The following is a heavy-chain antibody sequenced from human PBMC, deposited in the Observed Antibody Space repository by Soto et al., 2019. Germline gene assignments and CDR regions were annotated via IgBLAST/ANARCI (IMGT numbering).Heavy chain of an antibody. CDR2: IIPIFGTA. D-gene: IGHD3-3*01. Sequence: QVQLVQSGAEVKKPGSSAKVSCKASGGTFSSYAISWVRQAPGQGLEWMGGIIPIFGTANYAQKFQGRVTITADESTSTAYMELSSLRSEDTAVYYCARRQYDFWSGYYDHYYYGMDVWGQGTTVTVSS. CDR3: ARRQYDFWSGYYDHYYYGMDV. J-gene: IGHJ6*02. CDR1: GGTFSSYA. V-gene: IGHV1-69*12.